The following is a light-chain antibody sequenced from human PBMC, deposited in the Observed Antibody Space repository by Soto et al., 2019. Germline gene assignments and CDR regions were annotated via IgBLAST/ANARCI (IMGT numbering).Light chain of an antibody. CDR2: GAS. CDR1: QSVTSSY. Sequence: EIVLTQSPGTLSLSPGERATLSCRASQSVTSSYLAWYQQKPGQAPRLLISGASSRATGIPDRFSGSGSGTDFTLTNSRLEPVDFAVYYCQQYSTSRLTFGGGTKVEIK. CDR3: QQYSTSRLT. V-gene: IGKV3-20*01. J-gene: IGKJ4*01.